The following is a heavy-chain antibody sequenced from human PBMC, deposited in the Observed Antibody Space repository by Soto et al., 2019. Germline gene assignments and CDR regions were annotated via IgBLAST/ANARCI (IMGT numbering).Heavy chain of an antibody. Sequence: PSETLSLTCAVYGGSFSGYYWSWIRQPPGKGLEWIGEINHSGSTNYNPSLKSRVTISVDTSKNQFSLKLSSVTAADTAVYYCARSKSPSSLRVGSSSIAVAGTTGYWGQGTLVTVSS. J-gene: IGHJ4*02. CDR1: GGSFSGYY. D-gene: IGHD6-19*01. V-gene: IGHV4-34*01. CDR3: ARSKSPSSLRVGSSSIAVAGTTGY. CDR2: INHSGST.